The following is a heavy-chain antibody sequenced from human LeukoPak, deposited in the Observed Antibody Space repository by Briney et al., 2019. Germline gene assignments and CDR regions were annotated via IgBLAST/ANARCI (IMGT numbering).Heavy chain of an antibody. CDR3: AKNHDSNGYHTDDAFDV. D-gene: IGHD3-22*01. CDR2: IRVSGAST. CDR1: GFTFSTYA. Sequence: GGSLRLSCEASGFTFSTYAMTWVRQAPGKGLEWVSVIRVSGASTYYADSVKGRFTISRDNSKNTLYLQMNSLRAEDTAIYYCAKNHDSNGYHTDDAFDVWGQGTMVTISS. J-gene: IGHJ3*01. V-gene: IGHV3-23*01.